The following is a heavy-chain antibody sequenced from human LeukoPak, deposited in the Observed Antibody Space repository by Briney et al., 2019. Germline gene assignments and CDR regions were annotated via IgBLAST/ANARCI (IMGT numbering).Heavy chain of an antibody. Sequence: GGSLRLSCAASGFTFSSYSMSWVREAPGKGLEWASAISGSGGSTYYADSVKGRFTISTDNPKNALYLQMNVLRAEDTAVYYCAKIVSVPGMSVVGYWGQGTLVTVSS. V-gene: IGHV3-23*01. CDR1: GFTFSSYS. CDR2: ISGSGGST. D-gene: IGHD6-13*01. J-gene: IGHJ4*02. CDR3: AKIVSVPGMSVVGY.